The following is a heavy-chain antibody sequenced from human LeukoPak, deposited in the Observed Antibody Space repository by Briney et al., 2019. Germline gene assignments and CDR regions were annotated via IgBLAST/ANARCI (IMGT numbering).Heavy chain of an antibody. J-gene: IGHJ4*02. Sequence: GASVKVSCKASGYTFTGYYMHWVRQAPGQGLEWMGWINPNSGGTNYAQKFQGRVTMTRDTSTSTAYMELSRLRSDDTAVYYCARSPYGVVVITHYFDYWGQGTLVTVSS. CDR3: ARSPYGVVVITHYFDY. CDR1: GYTFTGYY. V-gene: IGHV1-2*02. D-gene: IGHD3-22*01. CDR2: INPNSGGT.